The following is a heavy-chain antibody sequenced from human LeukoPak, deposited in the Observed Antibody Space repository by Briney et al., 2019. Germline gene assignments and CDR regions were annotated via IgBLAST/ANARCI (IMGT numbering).Heavy chain of an antibody. Sequence: PGGSLRLSCAASGSTFSSYWMHWVRQAPGKGLVWVSRINSDGSSTSYADSVKGRFTISRDNAKNTLYLQMSSLRAEDTAVYYCARDYYYYYYMDVWGKGTTVTVSS. CDR3: ARDYYYYYYMDV. V-gene: IGHV3-74*01. CDR1: GSTFSSYW. J-gene: IGHJ6*03. CDR2: INSDGSST.